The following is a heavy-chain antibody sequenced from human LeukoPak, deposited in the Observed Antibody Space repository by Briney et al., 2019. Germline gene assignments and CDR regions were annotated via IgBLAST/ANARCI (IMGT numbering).Heavy chain of an antibody. J-gene: IGHJ5*02. Sequence: GGSLRLSCAASGFTFSSYAMSWVRQAPGKGLEWVSAISGSGGSTYYADSVKGRFTISRDNSKNTLYLQMNSLRAEDTAVYYCAKSGGDYYGSNWFDPWGQGTLVTVSS. CDR3: AKSGGDYYGSNWFDP. V-gene: IGHV3-23*01. CDR2: ISGSGGST. D-gene: IGHD3-10*01. CDR1: GFTFSSYA.